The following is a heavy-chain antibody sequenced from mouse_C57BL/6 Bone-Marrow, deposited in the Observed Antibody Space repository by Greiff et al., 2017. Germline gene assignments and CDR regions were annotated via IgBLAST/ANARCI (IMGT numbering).Heavy chain of an antibody. CDR2: IDPSDSYT. CDR1: GYTFTSYW. D-gene: IGHD4-1*01. CDR3: ARRLTGHYAMDY. V-gene: IGHV1-69*01. Sequence: QVQLQQPGAELVMPGASVKLSCKASGYTFTSYWMHWVKQRPGQGLEWIGEIDPSDSYTNYNQKFKGKSTLTVDKSSSTAYMQLSSLTSEDSAVYYCARRLTGHYAMDYWGQGTSVTVSS. J-gene: IGHJ4*01.